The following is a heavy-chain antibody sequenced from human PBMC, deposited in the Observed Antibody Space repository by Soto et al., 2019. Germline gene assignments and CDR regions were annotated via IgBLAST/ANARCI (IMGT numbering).Heavy chain of an antibody. J-gene: IGHJ4*02. D-gene: IGHD1-1*01. CDR1: GFSFSAFG. CDR2: ISNDGSHA. CDR3: MSGRDC. Sequence: QVQMVESGGGVVQPGRSLRLSCAASGFSFSAFGMQWVRQAPGGGLEAVAFISNDGSHASHADSVRGRFTISRDNSKNTLSLQTNSLTADDTAVYYGMSGRDCWGQGTLVTVSS. V-gene: IGHV3-30*04.